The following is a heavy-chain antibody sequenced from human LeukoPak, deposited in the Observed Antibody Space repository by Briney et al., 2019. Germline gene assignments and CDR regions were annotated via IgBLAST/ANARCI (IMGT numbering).Heavy chain of an antibody. D-gene: IGHD5-18*01. CDR3: AKDYSFLARGYSGIDY. CDR1: GFTFSSYG. J-gene: IGHJ4*02. V-gene: IGHV3-30*18. Sequence: PGRSLRLSCAASGFTFSSYGMHWVRQAPGKGLECVAVIVYDGSNKYYGDSVKGRFTISRDNSKNTLYLQMNSLRAEDTAVYYCAKDYSFLARGYSGIDYWGQGTLVTVSS. CDR2: IVYDGSNK.